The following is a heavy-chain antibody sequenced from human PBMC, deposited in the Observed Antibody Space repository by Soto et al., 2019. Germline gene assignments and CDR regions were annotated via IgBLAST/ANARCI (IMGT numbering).Heavy chain of an antibody. V-gene: IGHV3-23*01. D-gene: IGHD6-19*01. Sequence: PXGSLRLSCSASGFTFSSSAISWVRQAPGKGLEWVSAISGSGGSTYYADSVKGRFTISRDNSKNTLYLQMNSLRAEDTAVYYCAKDPPGIAVAGFGGYWGQGSLVTVSS. CDR3: AKDPPGIAVAGFGGY. CDR1: GFTFSSSA. J-gene: IGHJ1*01. CDR2: ISGSGGST.